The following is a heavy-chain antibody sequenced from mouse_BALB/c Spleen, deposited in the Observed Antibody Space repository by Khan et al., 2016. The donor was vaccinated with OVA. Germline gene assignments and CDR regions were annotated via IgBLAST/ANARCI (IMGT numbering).Heavy chain of an antibody. Sequence: EVELVESGGGLVKPGGSLNLSCAASGFTFSSYAMSWVRQTPETRLEWVASISSGGFTYYPDSVKGRFTISRDNARDLLYLQMSCLRSEDTAIYYGTGGLCLYDLDDWGQGTTLTVSS. CDR2: ISSGGFT. D-gene: IGHD6-1*01. CDR3: TGGLCLYDLDD. V-gene: IGHV5-6-5*01. J-gene: IGHJ2*01. CDR1: GFTFSSYA.